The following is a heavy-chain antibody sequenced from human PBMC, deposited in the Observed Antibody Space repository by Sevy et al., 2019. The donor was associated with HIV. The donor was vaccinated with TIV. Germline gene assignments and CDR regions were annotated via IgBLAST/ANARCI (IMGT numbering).Heavy chain of an antibody. CDR1: GGSISSFY. J-gene: IGHJ4*02. Sequence: SETLSLTCTVSGGSISSFYWNWIRQSPGKGLEWIGYISYSGSTNYNPSLKSRVTISVDTSKNQFSLNLSSVTAADTAVYYCARGIFSYGYWREFDYWGQGNLVTVSS. CDR3: ARGIFSYGYWREFDY. CDR2: ISYSGST. V-gene: IGHV4-59*01. D-gene: IGHD5-18*01.